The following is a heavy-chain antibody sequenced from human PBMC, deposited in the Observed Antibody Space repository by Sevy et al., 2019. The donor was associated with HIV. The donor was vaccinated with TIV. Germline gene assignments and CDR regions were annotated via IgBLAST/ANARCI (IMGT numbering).Heavy chain of an antibody. J-gene: IGHJ4*02. Sequence: GGSLRLSCAASGFTFSSYSMNWVRQAPGKGLEWVSSISSSSSYIYYADSVKGRSTISRANAKNSLYLQMNSLRAEDTAVYYCARDSYYDYVWGSYRKPEYYFDYWGQGTLVTVSS. V-gene: IGHV3-21*01. CDR1: GFTFSSYS. D-gene: IGHD3-16*02. CDR3: ARDSYYDYVWGSYRKPEYYFDY. CDR2: ISSSSSYI.